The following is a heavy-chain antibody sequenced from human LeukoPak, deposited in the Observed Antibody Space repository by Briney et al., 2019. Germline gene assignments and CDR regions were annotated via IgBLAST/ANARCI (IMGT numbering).Heavy chain of an antibody. J-gene: IGHJ5*02. D-gene: IGHD3-3*01. CDR2: ISSSSSYI. CDR1: GFTFSSYS. Sequence: GGSLRLSCAASGFTFSSYSMNWVRQAPGKGVEWVSSISSSSSYIYYADSVKGRFTISRDNAKNSLYLQMNSLRAEDTAVYYCARDGSYYDFWNGDPSWFDPWGQGTLVTVSS. CDR3: ARDGSYYDFWNGDPSWFDP. V-gene: IGHV3-21*01.